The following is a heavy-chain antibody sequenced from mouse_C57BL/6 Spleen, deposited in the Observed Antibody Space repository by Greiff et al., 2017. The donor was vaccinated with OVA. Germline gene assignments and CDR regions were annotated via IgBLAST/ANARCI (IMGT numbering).Heavy chain of an antibody. Sequence: QVQLKQPGAELVMPGASVKLSCKASGYTFTSYWMHWVKQRPGQGLEWIGEIDPSDSYTNYNQKFKGKSTLTVDKSSSTAYMQLSSLTSEDSAVYYCARAYYYGSGFAYWGQGTLVTVSA. CDR2: IDPSDSYT. CDR1: GYTFTSYW. CDR3: ARAYYYGSGFAY. D-gene: IGHD1-1*01. V-gene: IGHV1-69*01. J-gene: IGHJ3*01.